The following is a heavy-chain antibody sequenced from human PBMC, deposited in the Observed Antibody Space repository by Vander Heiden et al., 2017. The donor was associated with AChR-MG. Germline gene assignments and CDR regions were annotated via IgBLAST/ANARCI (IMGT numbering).Heavy chain of an antibody. CDR3: AKEAVAVAGPY. CDR2: ISGSGGST. J-gene: IGHJ4*02. Sequence: EVQLLESGGGLVPPGGSLSLSCAASGFTFSSYARSGVGQAPGKGLEWVSAISGSGGSTYYADSVKGRFTISRDNSKNTLYLQMNSLRAEDTAVYYCAKEAVAVAGPYWGQGTLVTVSS. CDR1: GFTFSSYA. V-gene: IGHV3-23*01. D-gene: IGHD6-19*01.